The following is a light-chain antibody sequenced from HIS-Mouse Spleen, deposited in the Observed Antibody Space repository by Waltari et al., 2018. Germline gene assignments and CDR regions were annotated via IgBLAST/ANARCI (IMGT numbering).Light chain of an antibody. Sequence: EIVLTQSPSTLSLSPGETATLSCRASQRVSSYLAWYKRKPGQAPRLLIYHASNRATGIPARFSGSGSGTDFTLTISSLEPEDFAVYYCQQRSNWPPLTFGGGTKVEIK. V-gene: IGKV3-11*01. CDR1: QRVSSY. CDR3: QQRSNWPPLT. J-gene: IGKJ4*01. CDR2: HAS.